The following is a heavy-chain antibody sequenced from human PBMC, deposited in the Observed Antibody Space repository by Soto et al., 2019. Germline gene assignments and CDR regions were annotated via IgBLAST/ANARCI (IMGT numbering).Heavy chain of an antibody. CDR1: GYSFTSYW. Sequence: GESLKISCKGSGYSFTSYWIGWVRQMPGKGLEWMGIIYPGDSDTRYSPSFQGQVTISADKSISTAYLQWSSLKASDTAMYYCARQLVVGELPYRGEDYWGQGTLVTVSS. J-gene: IGHJ4*02. CDR3: ARQLVVGELPYRGEDY. V-gene: IGHV5-51*01. CDR2: IYPGDSDT. D-gene: IGHD1-26*01.